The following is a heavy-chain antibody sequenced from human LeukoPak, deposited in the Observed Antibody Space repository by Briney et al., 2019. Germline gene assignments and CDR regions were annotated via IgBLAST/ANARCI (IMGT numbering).Heavy chain of an antibody. J-gene: IGHJ3*02. Sequence: GGSLRLSCAASGFTFSSYGMHWVRQAPGKGLEGGAFIRYDGGNKYYADSVKGRFTISRDNSKNTLYLQMNSLRAEDTAVYYCAKDQSGYLSAGAVAFDIWGQGTMVTVSS. CDR3: AKDQSGYLSAGAVAFDI. V-gene: IGHV3-30*02. CDR1: GFTFSSYG. D-gene: IGHD3-22*01. CDR2: IRYDGGNK.